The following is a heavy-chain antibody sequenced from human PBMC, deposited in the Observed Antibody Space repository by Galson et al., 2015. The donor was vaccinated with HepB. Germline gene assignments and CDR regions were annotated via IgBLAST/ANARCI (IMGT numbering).Heavy chain of an antibody. Sequence: SVKVSCKASGYAFTNYAMNWVRQAPGQGLEWMGWISTNTGNPTYAQGFTGRFVFSLDTSASTAYLQIRSLKAEDTAVYYCARGTTYFFGSGSSPPGYWGQGTLVTVSS. D-gene: IGHD3-10*01. CDR2: ISTNTGNP. CDR1: GYAFTNYA. V-gene: IGHV7-4-1*02. CDR3: ARGTTYFFGSGSSPPGY. J-gene: IGHJ4*02.